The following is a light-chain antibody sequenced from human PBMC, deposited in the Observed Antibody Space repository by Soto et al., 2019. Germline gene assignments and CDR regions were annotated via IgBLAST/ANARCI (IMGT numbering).Light chain of an antibody. Sequence: EIVLTQSPGTLSVSPGERATLSCRASQGVDNYLAWYQQKPLQAPRLLIYGASSRATGIPDRFSGSGYGTDFTLTISRLEPEDFAVYYCHQYGVSPVTFGQGTTVEIK. V-gene: IGKV3-20*01. CDR3: HQYGVSPVT. J-gene: IGKJ1*01. CDR2: GAS. CDR1: QGVDNY.